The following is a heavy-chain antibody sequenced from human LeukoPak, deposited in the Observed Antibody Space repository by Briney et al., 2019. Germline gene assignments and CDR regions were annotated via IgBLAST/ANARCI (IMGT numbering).Heavy chain of an antibody. Sequence: PGGSLRLSCAASGFTFSSYGMHWVRQAPGKGLEWVAVISYDGSNKYYADSVKGRFTISRDNSKNTLYLQMNSLRAEDTAVYYCAKGDGYNLSITYWGXGTLVTVSX. D-gene: IGHD5-24*01. CDR2: ISYDGSNK. CDR1: GFTFSSYG. V-gene: IGHV3-30*18. J-gene: IGHJ4*01. CDR3: AKGDGYNLSITY.